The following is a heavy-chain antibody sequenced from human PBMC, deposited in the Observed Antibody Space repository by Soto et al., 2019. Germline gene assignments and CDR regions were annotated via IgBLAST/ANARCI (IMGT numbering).Heavy chain of an antibody. J-gene: IGHJ5*02. V-gene: IGHV4-34*01. CDR2: INHSGST. CDR1: GGSFSGYY. Sequence: QVQLQQWGAGLLKPSGTLSLTCAVYGGSFSGYYWSWIRQPPGKGLEWIGEINHSGSTNYNPSLKSRVTISVDTSKNQFSLKLSSVTAADTAVYYCARGGPTYYDIDPWGQGTLVTVSS. CDR3: ARGGPTYYDIDP. D-gene: IGHD3-9*01.